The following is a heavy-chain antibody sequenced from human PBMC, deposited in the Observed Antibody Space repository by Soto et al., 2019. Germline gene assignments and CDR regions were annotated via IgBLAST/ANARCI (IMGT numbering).Heavy chain of an antibody. D-gene: IGHD6-13*01. CDR1: GFTFSSYW. Sequence: EVQLVESGGGLVQPGGSLRLSCVASGFTFSSYWMSWVRQAPVKGLEWVGNIKQDGSEENYVDSVKGRFTISRDNAKNSMYLQMNRLRVEDTAVYYCARIAASGRGWDVWGQGTTVVVSS. V-gene: IGHV3-7*01. CDR3: ARIAASGRGWDV. CDR2: IKQDGSEE. J-gene: IGHJ6*02.